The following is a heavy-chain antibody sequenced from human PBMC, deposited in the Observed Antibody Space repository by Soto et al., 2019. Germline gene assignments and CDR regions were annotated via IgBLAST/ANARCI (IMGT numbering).Heavy chain of an antibody. CDR1: GFTFSGSA. J-gene: IGHJ4*02. CDR3: TRLGAPEDVIVVVPSHRDY. Sequence: EVQLVESGGGLVQPGGSLKLSCAASGFTFSGSAMHWVRQASGKGLEWVGRIRSKANSYATAYAASVKGRFTISRDDSKNTAYLQMNSLKTEDTAVYYCTRLGAPEDVIVVVPSHRDYWGQGTLVTVSS. CDR2: IRSKANSYAT. D-gene: IGHD3-22*01. V-gene: IGHV3-73*02.